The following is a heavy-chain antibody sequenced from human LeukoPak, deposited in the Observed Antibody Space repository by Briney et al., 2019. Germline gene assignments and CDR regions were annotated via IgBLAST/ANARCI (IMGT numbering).Heavy chain of an antibody. CDR3: ARHQYSSSWYIDY. CDR2: IYPGYSYT. V-gene: IGHV5-51*01. Sequence: GESLKISCQGSGYIFTSYWIGWVRQMPGKGLERMGIIYPGYSYTRYSPSFQGQVTISADKSISTAYLQWSSLKASNTAMYYCARHQYSSSWYIDYWGQGTLVTVSS. CDR1: GYIFTSYW. J-gene: IGHJ4*02. D-gene: IGHD6-13*01.